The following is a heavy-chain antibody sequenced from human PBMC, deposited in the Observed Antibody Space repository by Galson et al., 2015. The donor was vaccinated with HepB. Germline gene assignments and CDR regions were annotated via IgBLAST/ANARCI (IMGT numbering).Heavy chain of an antibody. J-gene: IGHJ4*02. Sequence: SLRLSCAASGFTFSSYGMHWVRQAPGKGLEWVAVISYDGSNKYYADSVKGRFTISRDNSKNTLYLQMNSLRAEDTAVYYCAKDSILMVRGVIIARLFDYWGQGTLVTVSS. CDR1: GFTFSSYG. CDR2: ISYDGSNK. D-gene: IGHD3-10*01. V-gene: IGHV3-30*18. CDR3: AKDSILMVRGVIIARLFDY.